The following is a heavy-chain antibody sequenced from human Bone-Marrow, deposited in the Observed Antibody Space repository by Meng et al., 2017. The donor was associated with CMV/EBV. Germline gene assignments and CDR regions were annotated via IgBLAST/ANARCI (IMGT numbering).Heavy chain of an antibody. CDR1: GGTFSSYA. CDR2: IIPIFGTA. J-gene: IGHJ4*02. D-gene: IGHD3-22*01. Sequence: SVKVSCKASGGTFSSYAISWVRQAPGQGLEWMGGIIPIFGTANYAQKFQGRVTITTDESTSTAYMELSSLRSEDTAVYYCARDAVDYYDSSGYYMSYWGQGTRVTVSS. V-gene: IGHV1-69*05. CDR3: ARDAVDYYDSSGYYMSY.